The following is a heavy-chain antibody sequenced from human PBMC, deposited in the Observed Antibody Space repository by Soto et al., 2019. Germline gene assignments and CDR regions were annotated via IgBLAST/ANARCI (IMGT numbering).Heavy chain of an antibody. CDR1: GYSFTSYW. CDR2: IYPGDSDT. Sequence: LGESLKISCKGSGYSFTSYWIGWVRQMPGKGLEWMGIIYPGDSDTRYSPSFQGQVTISADKSISTAYLQWSSLKASDTAMYYCARQSDGSYYDWYFDLWGRGTLVTVSS. V-gene: IGHV5-51*01. D-gene: IGHD1-26*01. J-gene: IGHJ2*01. CDR3: ARQSDGSYYDWYFDL.